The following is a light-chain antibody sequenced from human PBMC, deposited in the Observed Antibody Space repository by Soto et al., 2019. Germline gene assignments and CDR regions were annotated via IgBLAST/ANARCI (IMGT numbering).Light chain of an antibody. CDR1: TSNIGNNN. CDR3: GAWDGSLNAVV. V-gene: IGLV1-51*01. CDR2: DNN. Sequence: QSVLTQPPSVSAAPGQTVIISCSGSTSNIGNNNVFWYRQLPGTAPKLLLYDNNKRPSGIPDRFSGSKSDTSGTLGITGLQTGDEADYYCGAWDGSLNAVVFGGGTKLTVL. J-gene: IGLJ2*01.